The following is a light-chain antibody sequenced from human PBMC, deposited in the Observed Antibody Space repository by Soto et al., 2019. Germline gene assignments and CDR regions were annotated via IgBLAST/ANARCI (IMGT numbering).Light chain of an antibody. CDR1: QSVSKSY. J-gene: IGKJ2*01. CDR3: QQYATSPQT. CDR2: DAS. V-gene: IGKV3-20*01. Sequence: EIVLTQSTGSLSLSPGERATLSCRASQSVSKSYLAWFQQKRGQAPRLLIYDASSRATGIPDRLSGSGSGTDFTLTISRLEPEDFAVYYCQQYATSPQTFGQGTKLEIK.